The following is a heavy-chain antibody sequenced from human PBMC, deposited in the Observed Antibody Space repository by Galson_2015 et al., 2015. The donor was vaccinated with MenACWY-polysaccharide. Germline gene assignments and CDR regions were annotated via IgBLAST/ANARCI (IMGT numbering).Heavy chain of an antibody. D-gene: IGHD3-3*01. V-gene: IGHV3-9*01. CDR1: GFTFDDYA. CDR3: AKDMGYDFRSGPFPSRYGMDV. J-gene: IGHJ6*02. CDR2: ISWNSGSI. Sequence: SLRLSCAASGFTFDDYAMHWVRQAPGKGLEWVSGISWNSGSIGYADSVKGRFTISRDNAKNSLYLQMNSLRAEDTALYYCAKDMGYDFRSGPFPSRYGMDVWGQGTTVTVSS.